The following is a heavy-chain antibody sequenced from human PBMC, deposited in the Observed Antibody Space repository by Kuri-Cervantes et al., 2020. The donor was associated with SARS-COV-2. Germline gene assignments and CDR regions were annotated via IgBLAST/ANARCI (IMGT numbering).Heavy chain of an antibody. CDR2: IYYSGST. J-gene: IGHJ5*02. D-gene: IGHD1-14*01. Sequence: GSLRLSCTVSGGSISSHYWSWIRQPPGKGLEWIGYIYYSGSTNYNPSLKSRVTISVDTSKNQFSLKLSSVTAADTAVYYCARADNGANWFDPWGQGTLVTVSS. CDR1: GGSISSHY. CDR3: ARADNGANWFDP. V-gene: IGHV4-59*11.